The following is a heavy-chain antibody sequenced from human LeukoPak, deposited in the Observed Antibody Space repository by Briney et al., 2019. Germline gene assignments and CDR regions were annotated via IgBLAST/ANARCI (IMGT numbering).Heavy chain of an antibody. Sequence: AASVKVSCKASGGTFSRYAINWVRQAPGQGLEWMGGIISIFGTANYAQKLQGRVTMTTDTSTSTAYMELRSLRSDDTAVYYCARKQHHDYWGQGTLVTVSS. J-gene: IGHJ4*02. CDR1: GGTFSRYA. CDR2: IISIFGTA. D-gene: IGHD6-13*01. CDR3: ARKQHHDY. V-gene: IGHV1-69*05.